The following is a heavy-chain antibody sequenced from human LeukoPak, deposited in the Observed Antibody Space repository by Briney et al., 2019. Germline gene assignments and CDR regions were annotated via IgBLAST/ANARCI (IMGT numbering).Heavy chain of an antibody. D-gene: IGHD2-2*01. CDR3: AKDHCSSTSCYYFDY. CDR1: GFTFSNYG. CDR2: IRNDGTIK. Sequence: GGSLRLSCAASGFTFSNYGMHWVRQAPGKGLEWVSFIRNDGTIKYYADSVKGRFTISRDNSKNTLFLQMNSLRAEDTAVYYCAKDHCSSTSCYYFDYWGQGTLVTVSS. J-gene: IGHJ4*02. V-gene: IGHV3-30*02.